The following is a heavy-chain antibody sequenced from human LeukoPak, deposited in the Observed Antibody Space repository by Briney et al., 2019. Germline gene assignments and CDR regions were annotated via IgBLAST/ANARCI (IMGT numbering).Heavy chain of an antibody. V-gene: IGHV4-34*01. CDR3: ASQRSGWYEGSSGSYYLDY. CDR2: INHSGST. J-gene: IGHJ4*02. CDR1: GGSFSGYY. D-gene: IGHD6-19*01. Sequence: SETLSLTCAVYGGSFSGYYWSWIRQPPGKGLEWIGEINHSGSTNYNPSLKSRVTISVDTSKNQFSLKLSSVTAADTAVYYCASQRSGWYEGSSGSYYLDYWGQGTLVTVSS.